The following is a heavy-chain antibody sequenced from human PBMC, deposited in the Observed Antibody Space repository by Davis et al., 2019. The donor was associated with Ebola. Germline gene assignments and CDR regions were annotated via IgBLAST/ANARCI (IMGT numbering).Heavy chain of an antibody. CDR2: IYTGDSDT. J-gene: IGHJ4*02. Sequence: GESLKISCKGSGNSFTSFWIGWVRQMPGKGLEWMGVIYTGDSDTRYSPSFRGQVTISADKSISTAYLQWSSLKASDTAMYDCARLKSRQYYFDYWGQGTLVTVSS. CDR3: ARLKSRQYYFDY. CDR1: GNSFTSFW. V-gene: IGHV5-51*01.